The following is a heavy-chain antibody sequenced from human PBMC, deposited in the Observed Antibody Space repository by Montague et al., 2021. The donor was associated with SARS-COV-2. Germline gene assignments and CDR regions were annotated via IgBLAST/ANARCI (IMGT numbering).Heavy chain of an antibody. CDR2: INHTGSA. D-gene: IGHD3-3*01. CDR1: SGALSGGT. Sequence: SETLSLTCTVDSGALSGGTWARIRQSPGWSLVCNGEINHTGSATYNPSLKGRVTLSRDTSKNQFSLKLQSVTPADTAVYYCARGQVTISGVLIFIPAAGHLDGWGPGTSVTVSS. V-gene: IGHV4-34*01. J-gene: IGHJ3*01. CDR3: ARGQVTISGVLIFIPAAGHLDG.